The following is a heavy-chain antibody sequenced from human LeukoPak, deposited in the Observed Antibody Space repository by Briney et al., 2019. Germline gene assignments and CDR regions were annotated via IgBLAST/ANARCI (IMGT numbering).Heavy chain of an antibody. CDR2: VSHSGSS. D-gene: IGHD5-12*01. CDR3: ARDRKATSNDAFDI. J-gene: IGHJ3*02. Sequence: PSETLSLTCAVYGGPFRGFFWSWIRQAPGKGLEWIGEVSHSGSSNYNPSLKSRINISLDTSKNQFSLKLSSVTAADTAVYYCARDRKATSNDAFDIWGQGTMVTVSS. V-gene: IGHV4-34*10. CDR1: GGPFRGFF.